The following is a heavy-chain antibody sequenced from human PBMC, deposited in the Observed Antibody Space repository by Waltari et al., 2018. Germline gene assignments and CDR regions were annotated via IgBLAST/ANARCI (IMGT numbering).Heavy chain of an antibody. CDR2: IYYSGST. CDR1: GGSISSYY. Sequence: QVQLQESGPGLVKPSETLSLTCTVPGGSISSYYWSWIRQPPGKGLEWIGYIYYSGSTNYNPSLKSRVTISVDTSKNQFSLKLSSVTAADTAGYYCARVRQVGAILDYWGQGTLVTVSS. CDR3: ARVRQVGAILDY. J-gene: IGHJ4*02. V-gene: IGHV4-59*01. D-gene: IGHD1-26*01.